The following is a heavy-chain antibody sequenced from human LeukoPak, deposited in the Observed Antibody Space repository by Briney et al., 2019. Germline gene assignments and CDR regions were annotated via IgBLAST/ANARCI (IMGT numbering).Heavy chain of an antibody. J-gene: IGHJ2*01. Sequence: SETLSLTCTVSGGSISSSSYYWGWIRQPPGKGLEWIGDIYYSGSTNYNPSLKSRVTVSVDTSRNQFSLKLSSVTAADTAVYYCARHVPSGLRIVVVTSNWYFDLWGRGTLVTVSS. V-gene: IGHV4-39*01. D-gene: IGHD2-21*02. CDR3: ARHVPSGLRIVVVTSNWYFDL. CDR1: GGSISSSSYY. CDR2: IYYSGST.